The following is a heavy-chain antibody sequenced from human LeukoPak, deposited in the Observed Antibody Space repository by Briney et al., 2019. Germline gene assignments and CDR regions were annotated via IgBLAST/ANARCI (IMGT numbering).Heavy chain of an antibody. D-gene: IGHD3-10*01. V-gene: IGHV3-30*18. Sequence: GGSLRLSCAASGFTFSSYGMHWVRQAPGKGLEWVAVISYDGSNKYYADSVKGRFTISRDNSKNTLYLQMNSLRAEDTAVYYCAKDQKRNYYGSGSYWPDYWGQGTLVTVSS. J-gene: IGHJ4*02. CDR1: GFTFSSYG. CDR2: ISYDGSNK. CDR3: AKDQKRNYYGSGSYWPDY.